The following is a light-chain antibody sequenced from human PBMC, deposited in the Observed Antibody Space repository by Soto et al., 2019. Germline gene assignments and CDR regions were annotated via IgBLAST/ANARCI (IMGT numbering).Light chain of an antibody. CDR3: SRYAGSNIVV. V-gene: IGLV1-40*01. J-gene: IGLJ2*01. CDR2: DNS. CDR1: SSNIGAGYD. Sequence: QSVLTQPPSVSGAPGQRVTISCTGSSSNIGAGYDVPWYQQLPGTAPKLLIYDNSKRPSGVPDRFSGSKSGTPASLAVSGLEAGVEDDSYCSRYAGSNIVVFGGGTKLPV.